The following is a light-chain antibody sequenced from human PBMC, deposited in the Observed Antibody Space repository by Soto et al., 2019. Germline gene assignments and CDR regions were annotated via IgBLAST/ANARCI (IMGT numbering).Light chain of an antibody. CDR3: QQSYSTPRT. CDR1: QSISSY. Sequence: DIQMTQSPSSLSASVGDRVTITCRASQSISSYLNWYQQKPGKAPKFLIYAASSLQSGVPSRFSGSGSATDFTLTISSLQPEDFATYYCQQSYSTPRTFGQGTKVEIK. V-gene: IGKV1-39*01. CDR2: AAS. J-gene: IGKJ1*01.